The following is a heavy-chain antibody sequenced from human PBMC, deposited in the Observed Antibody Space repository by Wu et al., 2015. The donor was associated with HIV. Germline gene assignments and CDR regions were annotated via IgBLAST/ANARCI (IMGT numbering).Heavy chain of an antibody. Sequence: QVQLVQSGAEVKKSGASVKVSCKASGYIFTGYYTHWVRQAPGQGLEWMGWMNPKNGDTSYAQKFQGRATMTRDTSISTAYMELRSLRSDDTALYYCARDYYGSGSYFDYWGQGTLVTVSS. D-gene: IGHD3-10*01. CDR2: MNPKNGDT. V-gene: IGHV1-2*02. CDR1: GYIFTGYY. J-gene: IGHJ4*02. CDR3: ARDYYGSGSYFDY.